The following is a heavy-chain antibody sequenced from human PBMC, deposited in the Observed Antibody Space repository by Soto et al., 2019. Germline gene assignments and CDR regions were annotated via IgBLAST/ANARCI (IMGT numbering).Heavy chain of an antibody. CDR3: ARHLMWYNWNYDWFDP. V-gene: IGHV4-39*01. CDR1: GGSISSTSYY. CDR2: IYYSGST. D-gene: IGHD1-7*01. J-gene: IGHJ5*02. Sequence: SETLSLTCTVSGGSISSTSYYWGWIRQPPGKGLEWIGSIYYSGSTYYNPSLKSRITISVDTSKNQFSLKLSSVTAADTAVYYCARHLMWYNWNYDWFDPWGQGTLVTVSS.